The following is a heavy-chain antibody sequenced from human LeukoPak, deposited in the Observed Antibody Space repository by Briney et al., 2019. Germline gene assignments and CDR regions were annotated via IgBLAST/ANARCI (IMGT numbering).Heavy chain of an antibody. J-gene: IGHJ5*02. CDR1: GFTFSSYA. V-gene: IGHV3-23*01. Sequence: PGGSLGLSCAASGFTFSSYAMSWVRQAPGKGLEWVSAISGSGGSTFYADSVKGRFTMSRDNSKNTPYLQMNSLRAEDTAVYYCAKEASYCTNGVCYSRIFDTWGQGTLVTVSS. CDR3: AKEASYCTNGVCYSRIFDT. D-gene: IGHD2-8*01. CDR2: ISGSGGST.